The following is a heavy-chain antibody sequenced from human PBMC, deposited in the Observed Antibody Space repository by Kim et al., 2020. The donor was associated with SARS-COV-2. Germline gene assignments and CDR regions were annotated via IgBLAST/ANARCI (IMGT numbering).Heavy chain of an antibody. V-gene: IGHV5-51*01. Sequence: GESLKISCKGSGYSFTSYWIGWVRQMPGKGLEWMGIIYPGDSDTRYSPSFQGQVTISADKSISTAYLQWSSLKASDTAMYYCARHGIRYNWNDAPDYWGQGTLVTVSS. CDR3: ARHGIRYNWNDAPDY. D-gene: IGHD1-1*01. CDR1: GYSFTSYW. CDR2: IYPGDSDT. J-gene: IGHJ4*02.